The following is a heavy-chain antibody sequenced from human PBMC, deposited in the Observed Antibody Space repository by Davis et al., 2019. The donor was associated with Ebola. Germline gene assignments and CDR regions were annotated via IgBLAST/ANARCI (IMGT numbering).Heavy chain of an antibody. D-gene: IGHD2-2*01. CDR3: ARSSYQPDW. Sequence: PGGSLRLSCAASGFTFSDYYMSWVRQTPGKGLVWVSRINTDGSFTDYADSVKGRFTISRDNARNTVSLQMNSLRAEDTALYYCARSSYQPDWWGQGTLVTVSS. CDR1: GFTFSDYY. V-gene: IGHV3-74*01. CDR2: INTDGSFT. J-gene: IGHJ4*02.